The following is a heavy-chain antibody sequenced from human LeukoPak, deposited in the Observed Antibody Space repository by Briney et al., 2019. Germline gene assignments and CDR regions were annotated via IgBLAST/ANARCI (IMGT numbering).Heavy chain of an antibody. Sequence: GGSLRLSCAASGFTVSSNYMSWVRQAPGKGLEWVSVIYSGGSTYYADSVKGRFTISRDNSKNTLYLQMNSLRAEDTAVYYCARVRITMVRGAGGQGTLVTVSS. D-gene: IGHD3-10*01. CDR3: ARVRITMVRGA. V-gene: IGHV3-66*02. CDR2: IYSGGST. CDR1: GFTVSSNY. J-gene: IGHJ4*02.